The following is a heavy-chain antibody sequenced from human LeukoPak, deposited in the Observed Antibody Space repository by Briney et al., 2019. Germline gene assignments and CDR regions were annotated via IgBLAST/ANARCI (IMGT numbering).Heavy chain of an antibody. Sequence: SETLSLTCTVSGGSISSGGYHWSWIRQHPGKGLEWIGYIYSTGSTYYNPSLKSRVTISVDTSKNQFSLKLSSVTAADTAVYYCARGDWFDPWGQGTLVTVSS. J-gene: IGHJ5*02. CDR1: GGSISSGGYH. V-gene: IGHV4-31*03. CDR3: ARGDWFDP. CDR2: IYSTGST.